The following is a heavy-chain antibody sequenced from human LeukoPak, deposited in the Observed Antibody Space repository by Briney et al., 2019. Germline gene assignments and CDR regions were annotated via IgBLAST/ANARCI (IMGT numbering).Heavy chain of an antibody. CDR2: IWYDGSNK. V-gene: IGHV3-33*06. CDR1: GFTFSSYG. CDR3: AKGGYSYGLDY. D-gene: IGHD5-18*01. J-gene: IGHJ4*02. Sequence: GRSLRLSCAASGFTFSSYGMHWVRQAPGKGLEWVAVIWYDGSNKYYADSVKGRFTISRDNSKNTLYLQTNSLRAEDTAVYYCAKGGYSYGLDYWGQGTLVTVSS.